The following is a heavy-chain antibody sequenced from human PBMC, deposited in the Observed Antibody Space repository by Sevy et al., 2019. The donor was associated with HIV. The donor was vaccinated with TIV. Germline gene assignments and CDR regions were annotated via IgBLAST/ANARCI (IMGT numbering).Heavy chain of an antibody. CDR3: ARGGNDNGGMYFDF. Sequence: SETLSLTCTVSGGSVSGVIYYWTWIRQPPGKGLEWIGYASYRGFTNYNPSLTSRVTISVDTSKNQFSLKLTSVSAADTAVYYCARGGNDNGGMYFDFWGQGTLVTVSS. J-gene: IGHJ4*02. V-gene: IGHV4-61*01. D-gene: IGHD4-17*01. CDR2: ASYRGFT. CDR1: GGSVSGVIYY.